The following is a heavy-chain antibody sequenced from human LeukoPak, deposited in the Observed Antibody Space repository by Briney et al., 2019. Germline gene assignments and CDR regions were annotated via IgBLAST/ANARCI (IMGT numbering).Heavy chain of an antibody. CDR3: ARDFSGDYYFDY. V-gene: IGHV3-7*01. CDR2: IKQDGSEK. Sequence: GGSLRLSCAASGFTFSSYWMSWVRQAPGKGLEWVANIKQDGSEKYYGDSVKGRFTISRDDSKSTLFLEMNSLRAEDTAVYYCARDFSGDYYFDYWGQGTLVTVSS. D-gene: IGHD7-27*01. CDR1: GFTFSSYW. J-gene: IGHJ4*02.